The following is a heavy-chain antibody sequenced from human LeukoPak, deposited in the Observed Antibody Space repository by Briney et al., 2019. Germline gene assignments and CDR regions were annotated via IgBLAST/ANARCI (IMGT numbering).Heavy chain of an antibody. CDR1: GYSFTSYR. CDR3: ARQDPIAVAGDY. Sequence: GESLKISCKGSGYSFTSYRISWVRQMPGKGLEWMGRIDPSDSYTNYSPSFQGHVTISADKSISTAYLQWSSLKASDTAMYYCARQDPIAVAGDYWGQGTLVTVSS. D-gene: IGHD6-19*01. J-gene: IGHJ4*02. CDR2: IDPSDSYT. V-gene: IGHV5-10-1*01.